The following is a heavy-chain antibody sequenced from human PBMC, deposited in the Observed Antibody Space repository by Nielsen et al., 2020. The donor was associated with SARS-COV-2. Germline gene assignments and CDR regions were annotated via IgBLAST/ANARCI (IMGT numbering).Heavy chain of an antibody. CDR2: IRSYANEYAT. Sequence: GGSLRLSCAASGFTFSNYWMHWVRQASGKGLEWLGRIRSYANEYATAYAASVKGRFTISRDDSKNTAYLQMNSLKTEDTAVYYCSSPTVAYWGQGTLVTVSS. J-gene: IGHJ4*02. V-gene: IGHV3-73*01. CDR3: SSPTVAY. D-gene: IGHD4-23*01. CDR1: GFTFSNYW.